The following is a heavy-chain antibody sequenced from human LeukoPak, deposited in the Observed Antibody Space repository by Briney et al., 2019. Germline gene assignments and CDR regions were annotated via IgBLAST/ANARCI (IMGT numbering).Heavy chain of an antibody. CDR3: AGEWDIYSPEAGATNGHPHFDY. V-gene: IGHV1-46*01. CDR2: INPSGGST. D-gene: IGHD2-15*01. Sequence: ASVKVSCKASGYTFTSYYMHWVRQAPGQGLEWMGIINPSGGSTSYAQKFQGRVTMTRDTSTSTVYMELSSLRSEDTAVYYCAGEWDIYSPEAGATNGHPHFDYWGQGTLVTVSS. J-gene: IGHJ4*02. CDR1: GYTFTSYY.